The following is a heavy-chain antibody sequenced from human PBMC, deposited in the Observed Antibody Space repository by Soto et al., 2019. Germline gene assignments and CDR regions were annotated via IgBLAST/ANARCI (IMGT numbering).Heavy chain of an antibody. CDR1: GFSLSTSGVG. D-gene: IGHD4-17*01. V-gene: IGHV2-5*02. CDR3: AHSTRGHYEVFFDY. CDR2: IYWDDDK. Sequence: QITLKESGPTLVKPTQTLTLTCTFSGFSLSTSGVGVAWIRQPPGKALEWLALIYWDDDKPYNPSLKSRLTITEDTSKNQVVLTMTNMDPVDTATYYFAHSTRGHYEVFFDYWGQGILVTVSS. J-gene: IGHJ4*02.